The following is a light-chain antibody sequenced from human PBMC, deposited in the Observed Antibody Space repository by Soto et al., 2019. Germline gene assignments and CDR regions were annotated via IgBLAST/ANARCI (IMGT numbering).Light chain of an antibody. J-gene: IGLJ1*01. CDR2: EVS. Sequence: QSVLTQPPSASGTPGQSVTISYTATSSDVGGYHYVSWYQQHPGKARMLMSYEVSKRPSGVPDRFSGSKSGNTASLTVSGLQAEDEADYYCSSYAGSNNYVFGTGTKVTVL. CDR1: SSDVGGYHY. V-gene: IGLV2-8*01. CDR3: SSYAGSNNYV.